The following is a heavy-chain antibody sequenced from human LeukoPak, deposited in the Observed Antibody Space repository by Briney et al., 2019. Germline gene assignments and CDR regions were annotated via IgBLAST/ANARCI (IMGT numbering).Heavy chain of an antibody. CDR2: VYYSGST. Sequence: PSETLSLTCTVSGGSISGHYWSWIRQPPGKGLEWIGYVYYSGSTNYNPSLKSRVTISVDTSKNQFSLKLSSVTAADTAVYYCARRDSSGYYNSGWFDPWGQGTLVTVSS. D-gene: IGHD3-22*01. V-gene: IGHV4-59*11. CDR3: ARRDSSGYYNSGWFDP. CDR1: GGSISGHY. J-gene: IGHJ5*02.